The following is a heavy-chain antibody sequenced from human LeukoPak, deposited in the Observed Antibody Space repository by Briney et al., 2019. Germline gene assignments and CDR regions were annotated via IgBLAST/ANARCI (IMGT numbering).Heavy chain of an antibody. Sequence: SETLSLTRTVSGGSISSGGYHWSWIRQHPGKGLEWIGYIYYSGSTYYNPSLKSRVTISVDTSKNQFSLKLSSVTAADTAVYYCARGVGYCSSTSCYYFDYWGQGALVTVSS. V-gene: IGHV4-31*03. J-gene: IGHJ4*02. D-gene: IGHD2-2*01. CDR2: IYYSGST. CDR1: GGSISSGGYH. CDR3: ARGVGYCSSTSCYYFDY.